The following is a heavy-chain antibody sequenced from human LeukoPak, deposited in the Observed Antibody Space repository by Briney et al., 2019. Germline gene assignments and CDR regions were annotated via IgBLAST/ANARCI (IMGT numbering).Heavy chain of an antibody. CDR3: TTDLGVTMIRGVIVS. J-gene: IGHJ4*02. V-gene: IGHV3-15*01. Sequence: GGSLRLSCAASGFSFTNAWMSWVRQAPGKGLEWVGRIKSKADGETTDYAAPVKGRFTMSRDDSKATLYLQMNSLKAEDTAVYYCTTDLGVTMIRGVIVSWGQGTLVTVSS. CDR2: IKSKADGETT. D-gene: IGHD3-10*01. CDR1: GFSFTNAW.